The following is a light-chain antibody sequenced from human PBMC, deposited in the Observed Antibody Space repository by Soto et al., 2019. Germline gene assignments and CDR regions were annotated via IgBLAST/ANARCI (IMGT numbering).Light chain of an antibody. CDR2: GAS. J-gene: IGKJ5*01. V-gene: IGKV3-20*01. CDR1: QSVSSSY. CDR3: QQYGSSPRIT. Sequence: EIVLTQSPGTLSLSPGERATLSCRASQSVSSSYLAWYQQKPGQAPRLLIYGASSRATGIPDRFSGSGSGTDFTLTISRLEPEDFAVYYCQQYGSSPRITFGQRTLLEIK.